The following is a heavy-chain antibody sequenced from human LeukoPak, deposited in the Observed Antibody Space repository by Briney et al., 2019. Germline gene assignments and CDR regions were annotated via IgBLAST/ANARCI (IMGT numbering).Heavy chain of an antibody. CDR3: ARAKLEVDY. Sequence: SETLSLTCTVSGYSISSGYYWGWIRQPPGKGLEWIGSIYHSGSTYYNPSLKSRVTISVDTSKNQFSLKLSSVTAADTAVYYCARAKLEVDYWGQGTLVTVSS. CDR1: GYSISSGYY. J-gene: IGHJ4*02. D-gene: IGHD1-26*01. V-gene: IGHV4-38-2*02. CDR2: IYHSGST.